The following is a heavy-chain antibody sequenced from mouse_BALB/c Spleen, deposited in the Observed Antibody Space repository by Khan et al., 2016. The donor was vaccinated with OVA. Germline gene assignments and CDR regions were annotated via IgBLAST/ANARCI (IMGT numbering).Heavy chain of an antibody. D-gene: IGHD1-1*02. V-gene: IGHV5-12*02. J-gene: IGHJ3*01. CDR2: ISNRGSTT. Sequence: EVELVESGGGLVQPGGSLKLSCATSGFNFSDYYMYWVRQTPEKRLEWVAYISNRGSTTYYPDTVRGRFTISRDNAKNTLYLQMSRLKSEVTAMYYCAREGADGGLAYWGQGTLVTVSA. CDR3: AREGADGGLAY. CDR1: GFNFSDYY.